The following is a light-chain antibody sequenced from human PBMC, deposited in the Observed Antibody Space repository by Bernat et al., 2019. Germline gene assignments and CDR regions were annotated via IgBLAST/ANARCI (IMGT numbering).Light chain of an antibody. J-gene: IGKJ4*01. Sequence: ETVMTQSPATLSVSPGERATLSCRASQSVRSSSLAWYQQKPGQAPRLLIYGASSRATGIPDRFSGSGSGTDLTLTISRLEPEDFAVYHCQQYGASPPTVGGGTKVEIK. CDR1: QSVRSSS. CDR3: QQYGASPPT. CDR2: GAS. V-gene: IGKV3-20*01.